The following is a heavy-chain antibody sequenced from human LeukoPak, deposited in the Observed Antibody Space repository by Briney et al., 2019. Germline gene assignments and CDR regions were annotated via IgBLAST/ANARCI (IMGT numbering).Heavy chain of an antibody. D-gene: IGHD4-17*01. CDR2: ISYDGSSK. CDR3: ARGDYGVDY. V-gene: IGHV3-30*03. J-gene: IGHJ4*02. Sequence: PGRSLRLSCAASGFTLSNSGMHWVRQAPGKGLEWVAVISYDGSSKYYADSVKGRFTISRDNSKNTLYLQMNSLRAEDTAVHYCARGDYGVDYWGQGTLVTVSS. CDR1: GFTLSNSG.